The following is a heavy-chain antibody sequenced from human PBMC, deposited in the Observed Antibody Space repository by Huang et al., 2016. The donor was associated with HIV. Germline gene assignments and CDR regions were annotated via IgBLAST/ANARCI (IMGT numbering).Heavy chain of an antibody. CDR2: MNPKSGNT. D-gene: IGHD3-22*01. J-gene: IGHJ4*02. Sequence: QVQLVQSGAEVKKPGASVKVSCKASGFNFNNYDFNWVRQASGQGLEWMGGMNPKSGNTGYAHKFQGRVTITRNASITTAYMELRSLRSEDTAVYYCARARGFLYDSTGYYSRYYFDSWGQGTLVTISS. V-gene: IGHV1-8*03. CDR1: GFNFNNYD. CDR3: ARARGFLYDSTGYYSRYYFDS.